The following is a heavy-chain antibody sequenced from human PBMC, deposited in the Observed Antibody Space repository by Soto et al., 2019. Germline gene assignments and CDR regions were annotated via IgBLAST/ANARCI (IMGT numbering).Heavy chain of an antibody. CDR3: ARINCSGGSCYRGYYGMDV. CDR2: ISSSGSTI. CDR1: GFTFSSYE. D-gene: IGHD2-15*01. V-gene: IGHV3-48*03. J-gene: IGHJ6*02. Sequence: GGSLRLSCAASGFTFSSYEMNWVRQAPGKGLEWVSYISSSGSTIYYADSVKGRFTISRDNAKNSLYLQMNSLRAEDTAVYYCARINCSGGSCYRGYYGMDVCGQGATVTVYS.